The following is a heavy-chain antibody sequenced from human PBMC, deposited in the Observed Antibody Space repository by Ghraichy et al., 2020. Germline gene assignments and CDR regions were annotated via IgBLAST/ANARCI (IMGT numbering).Heavy chain of an antibody. CDR3: AKGPLYSSEAI. V-gene: IGHV3-23*01. J-gene: IGHJ4*02. CDR1: GFTFSSYA. CDR2: ISSSGGGT. Sequence: GGSLRLSCAASGFTFSSYAMSWVRQAPGKGLEWVSAISSSGGGTYYADSVKGRFTISRDNSKNTLYLQMNSLRAEDTAVYYCAKGPLYSSEAIWGQGTLVTVSS. D-gene: IGHD6-19*01.